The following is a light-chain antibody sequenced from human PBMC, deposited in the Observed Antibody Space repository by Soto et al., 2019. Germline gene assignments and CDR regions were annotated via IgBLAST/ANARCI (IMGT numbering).Light chain of an antibody. J-gene: IGKJ1*01. CDR1: QSISTW. V-gene: IGKV1-5*03. CDR2: KAS. CDR3: QHYNSYSEA. Sequence: DIKMTLSPSTLSASVGDRVTITCRARQSISTWLAWYQQKPGKAPKLLIYKASTLKSGVPSRFSGSGSGTEFTLTISSLQPDDFATYYCQHYNSYSEAFGQGTKVDIK.